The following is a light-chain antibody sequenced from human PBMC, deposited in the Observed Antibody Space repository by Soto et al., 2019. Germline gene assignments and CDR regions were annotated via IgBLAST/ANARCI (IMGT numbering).Light chain of an antibody. Sequence: DIQMTQSPSSLSASVGDRGTITCQASQDISNYLNWYQQKPGKAPKRLIYDASNLETGVPSRFSGSGSGTDFTFTISSLQPEDIATYYCQQYDNLPYTFGQGTKVDIK. CDR1: QDISNY. CDR2: DAS. J-gene: IGKJ2*01. V-gene: IGKV1-33*01. CDR3: QQYDNLPYT.